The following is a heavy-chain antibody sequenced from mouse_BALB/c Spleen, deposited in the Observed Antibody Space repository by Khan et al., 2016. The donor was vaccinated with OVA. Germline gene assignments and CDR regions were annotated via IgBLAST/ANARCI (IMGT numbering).Heavy chain of an antibody. CDR2: ISTYSGST. CDR3: ARPADDGYYDY. J-gene: IGHJ2*01. D-gene: IGHD2-3*01. CDR1: GYTFTDYA. V-gene: IGHV1S137*01. Sequence: QVQLQQSGPELVRPGVSVKISCKGSGYTFTDYAMYWVKQSHAKSLEWIGLISTYSGSTNYNQKFKGKVTMTVDKSSSAAYMELARLTSEDSAIYYCARPADDGYYDYWGQGTALTVSS.